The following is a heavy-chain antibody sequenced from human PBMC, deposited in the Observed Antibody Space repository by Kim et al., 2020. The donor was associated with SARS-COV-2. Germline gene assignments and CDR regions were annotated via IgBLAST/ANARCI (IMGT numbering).Heavy chain of an antibody. CDR1: GGTFSSYT. Sequence: SVKVSCKASGGTFSSYTISWVRQAPGEGLEWMGGIITLSGTSDYAQKFQGRLTITADESMSTAYMELSGLRSEDTAVYYCARVAHMEYCSSRCYYNLDNWGQGTLVTVSS. CDR2: IITLSGTS. V-gene: IGHV1-69*13. CDR3: ARVAHMEYCSSRCYYNLDN. J-gene: IGHJ4*02. D-gene: IGHD2-2*01.